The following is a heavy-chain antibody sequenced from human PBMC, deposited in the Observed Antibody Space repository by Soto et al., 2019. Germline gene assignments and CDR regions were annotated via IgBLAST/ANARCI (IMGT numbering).Heavy chain of an antibody. CDR2: ISPNSGGT. J-gene: IGHJ5*02. Sequence: EASVKVSCKASGYTFTAYYLHWVRQAPGQGLEWMGWISPNSGGTVYAQKFQGRVTMTRDTPINTAYMELSRLTSDDTAVYYCARPSTAWYWFDPWGQGTLVTVSS. CDR3: ARPSTAWYWFDP. V-gene: IGHV1-2*02. CDR1: GYTFTAYY. D-gene: IGHD2-2*01.